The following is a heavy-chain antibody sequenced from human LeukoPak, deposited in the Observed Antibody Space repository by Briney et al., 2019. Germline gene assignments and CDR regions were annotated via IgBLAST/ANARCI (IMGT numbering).Heavy chain of an antibody. CDR2: IIPIFGTA. Sequence: ASVKVSCKASGGTFSSYAISWVRQAPGQGLEWMGGIIPIFGTANYAQKFHGRVTITADESTSTAYMELSSLRSEDTAVYYCAVSEWDWFDPWGQGTLVTVSS. J-gene: IGHJ5*02. CDR3: AVSEWDWFDP. V-gene: IGHV1-69*13. CDR1: GGTFSSYA. D-gene: IGHD1-26*01.